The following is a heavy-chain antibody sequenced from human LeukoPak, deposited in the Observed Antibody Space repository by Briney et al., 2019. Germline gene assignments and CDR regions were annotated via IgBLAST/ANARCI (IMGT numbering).Heavy chain of an antibody. J-gene: IGHJ3*02. CDR1: GFTFSSYS. D-gene: IGHD2-2*01. Sequence: PGGSLRLSCAASGFTFSSYSMNWVRQAPGKGLEWVSYISSSSSTIYYADSVKGRFTISRDNAKNSLYLQMNSLRTEDTAVYYCARDQPGSVVVVPAALDAFDIWGQGTMVTVSS. V-gene: IGHV3-48*01. CDR3: ARDQPGSVVVVPAALDAFDI. CDR2: ISSSSSTI.